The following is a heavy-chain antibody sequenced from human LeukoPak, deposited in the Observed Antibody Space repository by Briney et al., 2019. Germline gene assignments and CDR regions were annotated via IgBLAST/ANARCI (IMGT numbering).Heavy chain of an antibody. J-gene: IGHJ5*02. CDR1: GFTFSSYG. CDR3: ASAPSDLLASDA. CDR2: IRYDGSNK. Sequence: GGSLRLSCAASGFTFSSYGMHWVRQAPGKGLEWVAFIRYDGSNKYYADSVKGRFTISRDNSKNTLYLQMNSLRAEDTAVYYCASAPSDLLASDAWGQGTLVTVSS. V-gene: IGHV3-30*02.